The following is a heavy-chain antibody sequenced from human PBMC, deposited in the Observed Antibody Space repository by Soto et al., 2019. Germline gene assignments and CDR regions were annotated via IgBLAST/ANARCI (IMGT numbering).Heavy chain of an antibody. J-gene: IGHJ4*02. CDR1: VFTFSNAW. CDR3: TTEEQTAYYFDY. V-gene: IGHV3-15*01. D-gene: IGHD2-21*02. Sequence: GSLRLSCAASVFTFSNAWMSWVRQAPGKGLEWVGRIKSKTDGGTTDYAAPVKGRFTISRDDSKNTLYLQMNSLKTEDTAVYYCTTEEQTAYYFDYWGQGTLVTVSS. CDR2: IKSKTDGGTT.